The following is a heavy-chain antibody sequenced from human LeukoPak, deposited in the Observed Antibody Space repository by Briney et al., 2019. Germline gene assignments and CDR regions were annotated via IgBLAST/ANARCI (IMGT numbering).Heavy chain of an antibody. D-gene: IGHD6-13*01. Sequence: GGSLRLSCTASGFTFNVYGMHWVRHSPGKGLEWVSSISWNTYKIDYADSVKGRFTISRDNAKNSLYLQMNSLRTEGTALYYCARDMGPGGSSWYDYWGQGILVTVSS. CDR1: GFTFNVYG. CDR3: ARDMGPGGSSWYDY. CDR2: ISWNTYKI. V-gene: IGHV3-9*01. J-gene: IGHJ4*02.